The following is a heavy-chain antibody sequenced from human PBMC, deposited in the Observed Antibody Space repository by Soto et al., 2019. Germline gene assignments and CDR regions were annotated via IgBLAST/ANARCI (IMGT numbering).Heavy chain of an antibody. CDR2: IIPIFGTA. CDR3: ARDVNLYCSGGSCYPNWFDP. D-gene: IGHD2-15*01. V-gene: IGHV1-69*13. Sequence: SVTVSCQASGGTISSYAISWVRQAPGQGLEWMGGIIPIFGTANYAQKFQGRVTITADESTSTAYMELSSLRSEDTAVYYCARDVNLYCSGGSCYPNWFDPWGQGTLVTVSS. J-gene: IGHJ5*02. CDR1: GGTISSYA.